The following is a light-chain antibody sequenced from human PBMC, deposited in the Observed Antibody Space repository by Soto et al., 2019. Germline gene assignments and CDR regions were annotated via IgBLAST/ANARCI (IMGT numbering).Light chain of an antibody. CDR3: QQYGSSGT. V-gene: IGKV3-20*01. Sequence: EIVLTQSPGTLSLSPGERATLSCRASQSVSSSLAWYQQKPGLAPTLLISDASSRASGVPDRFTGGGSGTDFTLTISRLEPEDFAVYYCQQYGSSGTFGQGTKVDIK. J-gene: IGKJ1*01. CDR2: DAS. CDR1: QSVSSS.